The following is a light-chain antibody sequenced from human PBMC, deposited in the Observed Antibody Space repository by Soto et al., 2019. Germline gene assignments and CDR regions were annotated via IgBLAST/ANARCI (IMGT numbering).Light chain of an antibody. Sequence: EIVLTQSPATLSLSPGERATLSCRASQSVGTYFSWYQQKPGQAPTLLIYDSSNRATAIPARFSGSGSGTDFTLTIRSLEPEDFAVYYCQQRSDWPSTFGGGTKVEIK. CDR2: DSS. J-gene: IGKJ4*01. CDR1: QSVGTY. V-gene: IGKV3-11*01. CDR3: QQRSDWPST.